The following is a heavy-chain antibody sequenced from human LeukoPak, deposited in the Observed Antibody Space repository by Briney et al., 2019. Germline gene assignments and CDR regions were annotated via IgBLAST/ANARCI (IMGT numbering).Heavy chain of an antibody. V-gene: IGHV4-59*11. Sequence: SETLSLTCTVSGGSISGHYWGWVRQPPGKGLEFVGYVHYTGSTNSNRSLKSRLTMSVSKTQFSLNLSSVTAADTAVYYCARIVAGRNWYYFDYWGQGTLVTVSS. J-gene: IGHJ4*02. CDR3: ARIVAGRNWYYFDY. D-gene: IGHD6-13*01. CDR2: VHYTGST. CDR1: GGSISGHY.